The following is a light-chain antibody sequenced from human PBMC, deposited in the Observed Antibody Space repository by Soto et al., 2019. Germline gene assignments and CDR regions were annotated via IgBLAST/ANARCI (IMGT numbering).Light chain of an antibody. CDR2: GTS. CDR1: QSVSSSF. V-gene: IGKV3-20*01. Sequence: EIVLTQSPGTLSLSPGERATLSCRASQSVSSSFLAWYQQKPGQAPRLLIYGTSSRATGIPDRFSGSGSGTDFTLTISRLEPEDFAVYQCQQYNSSPQTFGQGTKVDIK. CDR3: QQYNSSPQT. J-gene: IGKJ1*01.